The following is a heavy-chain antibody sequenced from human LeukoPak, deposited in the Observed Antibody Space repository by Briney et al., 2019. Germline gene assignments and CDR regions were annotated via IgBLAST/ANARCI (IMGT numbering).Heavy chain of an antibody. J-gene: IGHJ3*02. V-gene: IGHV4-34*12. D-gene: IGHD6-13*01. CDR3: ARFGSSTWYKGAFDI. Sequence: SETLSLTCAVYGGSFSGYYWSWIRQPPGKGLEWIGEIVHSGNTKYNPSLKSRVTISVDTSKNQFSLNLTSVTAADTAVYYCARFGSSTWYKGAFDIWGERTMVTVAS. CDR2: IVHSGNT. CDR1: GGSFSGYY.